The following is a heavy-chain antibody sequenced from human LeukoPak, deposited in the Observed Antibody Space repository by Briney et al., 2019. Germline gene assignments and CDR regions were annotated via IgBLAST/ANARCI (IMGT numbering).Heavy chain of an antibody. CDR3: ARDSWLTGFYAFDI. J-gene: IGHJ3*02. D-gene: IGHD3-9*01. V-gene: IGHV4-61*02. CDR2: IYTSGST. Sequence: SETLSLTCTVSGGSISSGSYYWSWIWQPAGKGLEWIGRIYTSGSTNYNPSLKSRVTISVDTSKNQFSLKLSSVTAADTAVYYCARDSWLTGFYAFDIWGQGTMVTVSS. CDR1: GGSISSGSYY.